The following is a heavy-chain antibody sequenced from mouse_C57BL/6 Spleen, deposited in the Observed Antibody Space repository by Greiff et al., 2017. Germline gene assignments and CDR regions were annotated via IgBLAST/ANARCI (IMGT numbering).Heavy chain of an antibody. D-gene: IGHD2-1*01. CDR1: GFTFSDYG. Sequence: EVQGVESGGGLVKPGGSLKLSCAASGFTFSDYGMHWVRQAPEKGLEWVAYISSGSSTIYYADTVKGRFTISRDNAKNTLFLQMTSLRSEDTAMYYCARSLSTYFGDWGQGTTLTVSS. J-gene: IGHJ2*01. V-gene: IGHV5-17*01. CDR2: ISSGSSTI. CDR3: ARSLSTYFGD.